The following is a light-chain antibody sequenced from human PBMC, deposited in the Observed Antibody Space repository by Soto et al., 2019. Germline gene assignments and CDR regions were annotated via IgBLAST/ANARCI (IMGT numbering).Light chain of an antibody. CDR2: KVS. V-gene: IGLV2-8*01. Sequence: QSALTQPPSASGSPGQSVTISCTGTSSDFGGYNYVSWYQQHPGKAPKLIISKVSKRPSGVPDRFSGSKSGNTASLTVSGLQAEDEADYYCTSHAGSHNYVFGTGTKVTVL. J-gene: IGLJ1*01. CDR3: TSHAGSHNYV. CDR1: SSDFGGYNY.